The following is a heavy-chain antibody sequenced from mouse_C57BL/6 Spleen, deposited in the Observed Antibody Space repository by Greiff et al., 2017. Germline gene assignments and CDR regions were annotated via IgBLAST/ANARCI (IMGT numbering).Heavy chain of an antibody. CDR3: ARRDLYYDYDSQDY. J-gene: IGHJ2*01. CDR2: IDPSDSYT. CDR1: GYTFTSYW. D-gene: IGHD2-4*01. V-gene: IGHV1-50*01. Sequence: VQLQQPGAELVKPGASVKLSCKASGYTFTSYWMQWVKQRPGQGLEWIGEIDPSDSYTNYNQKFKGKATLTVGTSSSTAYMQLSSLTSEDSAVYYCARRDLYYDYDSQDYWGQGTTLTVSS.